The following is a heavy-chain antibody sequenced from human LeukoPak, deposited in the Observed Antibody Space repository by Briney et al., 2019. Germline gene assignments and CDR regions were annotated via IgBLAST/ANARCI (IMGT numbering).Heavy chain of an antibody. V-gene: IGHV4-59*08. J-gene: IGHJ4*02. D-gene: IGHD4-17*01. CDR2: IYYSGST. CDR3: ARAGGAPHGDYEFDF. CDR1: GGSISSHY. Sequence: SETLSLTCTVSGGSISSHYWSWIRQPPGKGLEWIGYIYYSGSTNYNPSLKSRVTISVDTSKNQFSLKLTSVTAADTAIYYCARAGGAPHGDYEFDFWGQGILVTVSS.